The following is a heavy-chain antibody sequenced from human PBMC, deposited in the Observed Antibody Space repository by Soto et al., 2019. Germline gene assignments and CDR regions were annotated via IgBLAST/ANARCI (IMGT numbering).Heavy chain of an antibody. CDR1: GYPVTAYY. Sequence: QLHLVQSGAVVKKPGASVTVSCSASGYPVTAYYMHWVRQAPGRGLDWMGGINPATGAAKYTQTFQGRVTVTRDTATSTVFMELSGLTSEDTAVFFCARGGGVGVAGSAAFDMWGQGTLVTVSS. V-gene: IGHV1-2*02. J-gene: IGHJ3*02. D-gene: IGHD3-3*01. CDR2: INPATGAA. CDR3: ARGGGVGVAGSAAFDM.